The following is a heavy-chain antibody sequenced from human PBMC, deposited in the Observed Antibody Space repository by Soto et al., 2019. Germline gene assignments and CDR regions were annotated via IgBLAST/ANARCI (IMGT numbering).Heavy chain of an antibody. V-gene: IGHV4-30-4*01. Sequence: SETLSLTCTVSGGSISSGDYYWSWIRQPPGKGLEWIGYIYYSGSTYYNPSLKSRVTISVDTSKNQFSLKLSSVTAADTAVYYCARSPESYNWSTHIQHWGQGTLVT. CDR3: ARSPESYNWSTHIQH. J-gene: IGHJ1*01. D-gene: IGHD1-20*01. CDR2: IYYSGST. CDR1: GGSISSGDYY.